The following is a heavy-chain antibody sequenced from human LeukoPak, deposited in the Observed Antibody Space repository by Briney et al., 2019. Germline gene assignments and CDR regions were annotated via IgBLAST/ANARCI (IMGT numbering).Heavy chain of an antibody. J-gene: IGHJ6*02. D-gene: IGHD2-8*01. CDR2: IWFDGKNE. CDR3: ARDRHCANGVCHSPPGMDV. Sequence: GGSLRLSCAASGFTFSSYGMHWVRQAPGKGLEWVADIWFDGKNEHFADSVKGRFTISRDNFKNTMYLQINSLRAEDTAVYYCARDRHCANGVCHSPPGMDVWGQGTTVTVSS. V-gene: IGHV3-33*01. CDR1: GFTFSSYG.